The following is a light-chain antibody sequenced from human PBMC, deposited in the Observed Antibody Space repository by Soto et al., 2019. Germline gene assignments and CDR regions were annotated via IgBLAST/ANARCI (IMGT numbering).Light chain of an antibody. CDR2: GAS. CDR3: EQYGSSIT. Sequence: EIVLPQSPGTLSLSPGERATLSCRASPSVSSSDLAWYQQKPGQATRLLIYGASSRATGIPDRFSGSGSGTDLTRTISRLEAEDLAVYYCEQYGSSITFGQGTKVDIK. CDR1: PSVSSSD. J-gene: IGKJ1*01. V-gene: IGKV3-20*01.